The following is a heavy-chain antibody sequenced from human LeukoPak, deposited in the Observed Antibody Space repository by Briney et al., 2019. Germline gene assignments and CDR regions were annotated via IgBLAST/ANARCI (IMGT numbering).Heavy chain of an antibody. D-gene: IGHD2-8*01. J-gene: IGHJ4*02. CDR2: ICYDGSNK. CDR1: GFTFSSYG. Sequence: GRTLTLSCAASGFTFSSYGRHWVRQAPGKGLEWVADICYDGSNKYYADSVKGRLITTRDNSKKTLYLQMISLMADDTAVYYCGRLPGGVNGVSIIEAYWGQGTLVTVSA. CDR3: GRLPGGVNGVSIIEAY. V-gene: IGHV3-33*01.